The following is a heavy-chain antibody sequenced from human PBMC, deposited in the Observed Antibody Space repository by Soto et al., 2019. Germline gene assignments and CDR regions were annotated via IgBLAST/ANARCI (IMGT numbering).Heavy chain of an antibody. CDR2: INQDGSEK. D-gene: IGHD2-2*01. CDR3: ARDKGYLDY. CDR1: RFTFNSYW. Sequence: EVQLVESGGGLVQPGGSLRLSCAASRFTFNSYWMSWVRQAPGKGLEWVANINQDGSEKFYVDSVKGRFTISRDNAKNSLYLQMNSLRDEETAVYYCARDKGYLDYWGQGTLVTVSS. V-gene: IGHV3-7*01. J-gene: IGHJ4*02.